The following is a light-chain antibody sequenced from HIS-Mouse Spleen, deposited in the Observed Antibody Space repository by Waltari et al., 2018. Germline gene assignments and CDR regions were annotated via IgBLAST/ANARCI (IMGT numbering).Light chain of an antibody. CDR3: QAWDSSTVV. J-gene: IGLJ2*01. CDR2: QDS. Sequence: SYELTQPPSVSVSPGRTASITCSGDRLGDKYACWYQQKPVKSPVPVICQDSKRPSGHPERFSGANSGNTATLTISGTQAMDEADYYCQAWDSSTVVFGGGTKLTVL. V-gene: IGLV3-1*01. CDR1: RLGDKY.